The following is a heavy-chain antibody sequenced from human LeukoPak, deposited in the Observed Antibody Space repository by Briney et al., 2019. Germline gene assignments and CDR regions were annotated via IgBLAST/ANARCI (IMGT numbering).Heavy chain of an antibody. D-gene: IGHD3-10*01. CDR3: ATVFYGYGPGNTYVDY. V-gene: IGHV1-18*01. J-gene: IGHJ4*02. CDR1: GYTFTSYG. CDR2: ISAYNGNT. Sequence: ASVKVSCKASGYTFTSYGISWVRQAPGQGLEWMGWISAYNGNTNYAQKLQGRVTMTTDTSTSTAYMELRSLRSGDTAVYYCATVFYGYGPGNTYVDYWGQGTLVTVSS.